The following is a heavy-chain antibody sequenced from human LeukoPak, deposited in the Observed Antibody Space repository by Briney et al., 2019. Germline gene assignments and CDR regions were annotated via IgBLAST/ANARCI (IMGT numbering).Heavy chain of an antibody. D-gene: IGHD2-2*01. J-gene: IGHJ3*02. Sequence: GGSLRLSCAASGFTFNSYGMHWVRHAPGKGLEWVAVIWYDGSNKYYADSVKGRFTISRDNSKNTLYLQMNSLRAEDTAVYYCARSSCSSTSCYAGDAFDIWGQGTMVTVSS. CDR2: IWYDGSNK. V-gene: IGHV3-33*01. CDR1: GFTFNSYG. CDR3: ARSSCSSTSCYAGDAFDI.